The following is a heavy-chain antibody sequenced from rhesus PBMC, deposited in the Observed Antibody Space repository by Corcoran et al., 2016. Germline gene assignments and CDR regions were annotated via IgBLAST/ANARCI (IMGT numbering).Heavy chain of an antibody. CDR2: IYWNDSK. CDR1: GFSISTSGTG. D-gene: IGHD3-40*01. Sequence: VTLKESGPALVKPTQTLTLTCTFSGFSISTSGTGVGWIRPPPGKALEWLASIYWNDSKDYSTALKSRLTISKETSKNQVVLTRPNMDPVYTATDYCARVPSRYYDYGIRSRRSCDYWGQGVLVTVSS. V-gene: IGHV2-95*01. J-gene: IGHJ4*01. CDR3: ARVPSRYYDYGIRSRRSCDY.